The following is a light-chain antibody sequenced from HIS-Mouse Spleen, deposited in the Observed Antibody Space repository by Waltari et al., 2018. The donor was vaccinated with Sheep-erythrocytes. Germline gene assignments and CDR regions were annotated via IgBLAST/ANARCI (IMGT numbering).Light chain of an antibody. CDR3: GTWDSSLSALFV. CDR2: DNN. J-gene: IGLJ1*01. V-gene: IGLV1-51*01. Sequence: QSVLTQPPSVSAAPGQKVTISCSGSSSNIGNNYVSWYQQLPGTAPKLLIYDNNQRPSAIPDRFSDSESVTSATLGITGLQTGDEADYYCGTWDSSLSALFVFGTGTKVTVL. CDR1: SSNIGNNY.